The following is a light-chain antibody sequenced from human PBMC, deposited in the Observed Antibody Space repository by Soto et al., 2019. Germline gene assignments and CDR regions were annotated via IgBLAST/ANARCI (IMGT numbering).Light chain of an antibody. Sequence: QSVLTQPASVSGSPGQSITISCTGTSSGVGGYIYVSWYQQHPGKAPKLLIYEVSNRPSGVSTRFSGSKSGDTASLNISGLQAEDEADYYCSSYTSGSTPLVFGTGTKVTVL. J-gene: IGLJ1*01. CDR1: SSGVGGYIY. CDR2: EVS. V-gene: IGLV2-14*01. CDR3: SSYTSGSTPLV.